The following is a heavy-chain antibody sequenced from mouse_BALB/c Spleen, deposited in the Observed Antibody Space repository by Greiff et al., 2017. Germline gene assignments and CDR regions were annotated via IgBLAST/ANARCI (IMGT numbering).Heavy chain of an antibody. CDR3: ARGREESYGDSAWFAY. CDR2: IWAGGST. D-gene: IGHD2-13*01. CDR1: GFSLTSYC. V-gene: IGHV2-9*02. J-gene: IGHJ3*01. Sequence: VQLKESGPGLVAPSQSLSITCTVSGFSLTSYCVHWVRQPPGKGLEWLGVIWAGGSTNYNSALMSRLSISKDNSKSQVFLKMNSLQTDDTAMYYCARGREESYGDSAWFAYWGQGTLVTVSA.